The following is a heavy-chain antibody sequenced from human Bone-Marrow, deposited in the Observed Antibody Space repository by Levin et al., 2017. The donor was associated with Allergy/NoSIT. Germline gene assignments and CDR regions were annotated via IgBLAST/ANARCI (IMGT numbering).Heavy chain of an antibody. CDR2: MYSGGST. D-gene: IGHD6-19*01. CDR1: GFTVGNNH. CDR3: ATRSVAAPK. V-gene: IGHV3-66*01. Sequence: QSGGSLRLSCASSGFTVGNNHMNWVRQAPGKGLEWVSLMYSGGSTRYADPVKGRFTISRDSSKNTLYLQMDSLRADDTAVYYCATRSVAAPKWGRGTPVTVSS. J-gene: IGHJ4*02.